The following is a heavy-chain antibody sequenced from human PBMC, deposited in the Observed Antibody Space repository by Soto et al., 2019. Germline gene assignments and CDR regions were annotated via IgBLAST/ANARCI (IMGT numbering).Heavy chain of an antibody. CDR3: AKDVNRSTMVRGVYFRLGLDV. Sequence: GGSLRLSCAASGFTFSSYAMSWVRQAPGKGLEWVSAISGSGGSTYYADSVKGRFTISRDNSKNTLYLQMNSLRAEDTAVYYCAKDVNRSTMVRGVYFRLGLDVWGQGTMVTVSS. J-gene: IGHJ3*01. D-gene: IGHD3-10*01. V-gene: IGHV3-23*01. CDR1: GFTFSSYA. CDR2: ISGSGGST.